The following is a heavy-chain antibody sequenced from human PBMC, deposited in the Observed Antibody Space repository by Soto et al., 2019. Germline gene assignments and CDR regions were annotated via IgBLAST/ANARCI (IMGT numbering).Heavy chain of an antibody. Sequence: SETLSLTCTVSGGSINSHYWSWIRQPPGKGLEWIGYISHSGTTSYNPSLKSRLTISLNTSKNQFSLKLRSVTAADTAVYYCARGTRATQYYFYFHGMDVWGQGTTVTSP. CDR1: GGSINSHY. D-gene: IGHD3-10*01. CDR2: ISHSGTT. CDR3: ARGTRATQYYFYFHGMDV. J-gene: IGHJ6*02. V-gene: IGHV4-59*11.